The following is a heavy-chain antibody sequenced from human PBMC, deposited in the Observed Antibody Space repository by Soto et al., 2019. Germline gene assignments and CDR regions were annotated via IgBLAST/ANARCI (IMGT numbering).Heavy chain of an antibody. D-gene: IGHD4-17*01. J-gene: IGHJ6*02. CDR3: ASPPTTVVTEYYGMDV. V-gene: IGHV1-69*01. CDR1: GGTFSRYD. CDR2: IIPIFGTA. Sequence: SLKFSCKSSGGTFSRYDISWVLQAPLQGLEWMGGIIPIFGTANYAQKFQGRVTITADESTSTAYMELSSLRSEDTAVYYCASPPTTVVTEYYGMDVWGQGNTVTVSS.